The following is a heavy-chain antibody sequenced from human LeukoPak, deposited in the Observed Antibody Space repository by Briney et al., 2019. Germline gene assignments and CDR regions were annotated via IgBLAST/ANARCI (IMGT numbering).Heavy chain of an antibody. D-gene: IGHD5-12*01. CDR2: INPNSGGT. Sequence: ASVKVSCKASGYTFTGYYMHWVRQAPGQGLEWMGWINPNSGGTNYAQKFQGRVTMTRDTSISTACMELSRLRSDDTAVYYCARAHSGYVNFDYWGQGTLVTVS. CDR1: GYTFTGYY. J-gene: IGHJ4*02. CDR3: ARAHSGYVNFDY. V-gene: IGHV1-2*02.